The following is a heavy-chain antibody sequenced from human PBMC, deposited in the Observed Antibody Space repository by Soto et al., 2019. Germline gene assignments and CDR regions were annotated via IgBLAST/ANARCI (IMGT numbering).Heavy chain of an antibody. CDR2: IRGNGDPP. V-gene: IGHV3-64D*06. D-gene: IGHD5-12*01. J-gene: IGHJ4*02. CDR1: GFTFSSYA. Sequence: GGSLRLSCSASGFTFSSYAMHWVRQAPGKGLEYVSGIRGNGDPPFYADSVKGRFTISRDNSKNTLYLQMSSLGADDTAVYYCVKSRGGNNFDFFDWGQGALVIVSS. CDR3: VKSRGGNNFDFFD.